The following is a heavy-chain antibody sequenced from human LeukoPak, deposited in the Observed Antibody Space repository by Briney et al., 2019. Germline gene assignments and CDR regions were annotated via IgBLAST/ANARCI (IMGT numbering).Heavy chain of an antibody. CDR3: ARDYYGSGSYYNVHWFDP. CDR2: IYHSGST. CDR1: GGSISSSNW. D-gene: IGHD3-10*01. Sequence: PSGTLSLTCAVSGGSISSSNWWSWVRQPPGKGLEWIGEIYHSGSTNYNPSLKSRVTISVDKSKNQFSLKLSSVTAADTAVYYCARDYYGSGSYYNVHWFDPWGQGTLVTVSS. V-gene: IGHV4-4*02. J-gene: IGHJ5*02.